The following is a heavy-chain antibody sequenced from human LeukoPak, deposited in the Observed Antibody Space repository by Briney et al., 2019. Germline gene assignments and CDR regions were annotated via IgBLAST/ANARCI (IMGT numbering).Heavy chain of an antibody. Sequence: SQTLSLTCTVSGGSISSGGYYWSWIRQPPGKGLEWIGYIYYSGSTNYNPSLKSRVTISVDTSKNQFSLKLSSVTVADTAVYYCARHNDYYVVGGMDVWGQGTTVTVSS. D-gene: IGHD3-10*02. J-gene: IGHJ6*02. CDR2: IYYSGST. CDR1: GGSISSGGYY. V-gene: IGHV4-61*08. CDR3: ARHNDYYVVGGMDV.